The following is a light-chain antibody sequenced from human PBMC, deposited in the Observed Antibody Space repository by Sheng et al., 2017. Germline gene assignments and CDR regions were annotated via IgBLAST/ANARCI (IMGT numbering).Light chain of an antibody. CDR2: DVN. Sequence: QSALTQPASVPGSPGQSITISCTGTSSDVGGYKYVSWYQQHPGKAPKLMVYDVNNRPSGVSNRFSGSKSGNTASLTISGLQAEDEADYYCSSYTTSSTPWVFGGGTKLTVL. J-gene: IGLJ3*02. V-gene: IGLV2-14*01. CDR3: SSYTTSSTPWV. CDR1: SSDVGGYKY.